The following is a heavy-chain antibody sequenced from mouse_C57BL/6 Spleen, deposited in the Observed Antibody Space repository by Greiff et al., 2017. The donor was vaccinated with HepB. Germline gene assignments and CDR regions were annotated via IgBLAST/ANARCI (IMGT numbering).Heavy chain of an antibody. Sequence: VQLQQSGPELVKPGASVKISCKASGYAFSSSWMNWVKQRPGKGLEWIGRIYPGDGDTNYNGKFKGKATLTADKSSTTAYVQLSSLTSEDAAVYFCARWRVGGKYLDYWGQGTTLTVSS. CDR2: IYPGDGDT. CDR3: ARWRVGGKYLDY. CDR1: GYAFSSSW. D-gene: IGHD1-1*02. J-gene: IGHJ2*01. V-gene: IGHV1-82*01.